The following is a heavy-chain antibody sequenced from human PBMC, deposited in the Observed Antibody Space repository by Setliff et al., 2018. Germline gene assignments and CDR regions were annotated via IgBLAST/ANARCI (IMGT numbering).Heavy chain of an antibody. V-gene: IGHV4-59*01. J-gene: IGHJ4*02. CDR2: VYYSGTA. CDR1: GDSISGTYY. Sequence: PSETLSLTCNVSGDSISGTYYWSWIRQPPGKGLEFIGYVYYSGTANYDPSLKSRVTMSVDTSKNQFSLKLRSVIAADTAVYYCARGGTYRYFDFWGQGTLVTVSS. CDR3: ARGGTYRYFDF.